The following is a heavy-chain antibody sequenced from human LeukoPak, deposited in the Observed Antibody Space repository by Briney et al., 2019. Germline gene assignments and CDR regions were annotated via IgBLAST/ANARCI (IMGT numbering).Heavy chain of an antibody. CDR2: ISSSSSYI. CDR1: GFTFSSYS. CDR3: ARDLSRWELTYYFDY. Sequence: PGGSLRLSCAASGFTFSSYSMNWVRQAPGKGLEWVSSISSSSSYIYYADSVKGRFTISRDNAKNSLYLQMNSLRAEDTAVYYCARDLSRWELTYYFDYWGQGTLVTVSS. D-gene: IGHD1-26*01. V-gene: IGHV3-21*01. J-gene: IGHJ4*02.